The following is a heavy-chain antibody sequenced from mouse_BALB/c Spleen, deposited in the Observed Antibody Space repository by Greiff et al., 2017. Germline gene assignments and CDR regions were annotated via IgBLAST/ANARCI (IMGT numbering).Heavy chain of an antibody. CDR1: GYTFTSYW. Sequence: QVQLKQPGAELVKPGASVKLSCKASGYTFTSYWMHWVKQRPGQGLEWIGEINPSNGRTNYNEKFKSKATLTVDKSSSTAYMQLSSLTSEDSAVYYCARGDYGSSYFAYWGQGTLVTVSA. D-gene: IGHD1-1*01. V-gene: IGHV1S81*02. CDR2: INPSNGRT. J-gene: IGHJ3*01. CDR3: ARGDYGSSYFAY.